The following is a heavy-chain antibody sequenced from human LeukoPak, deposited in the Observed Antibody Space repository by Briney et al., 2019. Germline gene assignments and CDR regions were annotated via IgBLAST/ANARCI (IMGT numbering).Heavy chain of an antibody. Sequence: PGGSLRLSCAASGFTFSSYGMHWVRQAPGKGLEWVAIIWYDGTNKYYADSVKGRFTISRDNSKNTLYLQMNSLRAEDTAVYYCARVRSYYRVDAFDIWGQGTMVTVSS. CDR3: ARVRSYYRVDAFDI. V-gene: IGHV3-33*01. CDR1: GFTFSSYG. J-gene: IGHJ3*02. D-gene: IGHD3-10*01. CDR2: IWYDGTNK.